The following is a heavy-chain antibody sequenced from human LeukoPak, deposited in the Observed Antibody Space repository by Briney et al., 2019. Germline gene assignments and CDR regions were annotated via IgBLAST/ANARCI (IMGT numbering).Heavy chain of an antibody. CDR1: VYNFTDYY. Sequence: ASVKVSCKASVYNFTDYYIHWVRQAPGQGLEWMGWINPNSGGTNYAQKFQGRVTMTRDTSISTAYMELSRLRSDDTAVYYCARDLGAGTWYYFDYWGQGTLVTVSS. J-gene: IGHJ4*02. V-gene: IGHV1-2*02. CDR2: INPNSGGT. D-gene: IGHD6-19*01. CDR3: ARDLGAGTWYYFDY.